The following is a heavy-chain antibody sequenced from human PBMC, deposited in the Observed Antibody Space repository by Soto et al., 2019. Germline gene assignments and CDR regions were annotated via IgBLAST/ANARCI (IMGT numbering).Heavy chain of an antibody. V-gene: IGHV1-46*03. CDR1: GYTFTSYY. CDR2: INPSGGST. D-gene: IGHD6-13*01. J-gene: IGHJ6*02. Sequence: ASVKVSCKASGYTFTSYYMHWVRQAPGQGLEWMGIINPSGGSTSYAQKFQGRVTMTRDTSTGTVYMELSSLRSEDTAVYYCARLQLATYYYFYGMDVWGQGTTVTVSS. CDR3: ARLQLATYYYFYGMDV.